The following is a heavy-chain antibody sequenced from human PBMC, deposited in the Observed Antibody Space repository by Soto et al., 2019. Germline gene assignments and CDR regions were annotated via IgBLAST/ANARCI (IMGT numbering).Heavy chain of an antibody. J-gene: IGHJ4*02. V-gene: IGHV3-33*08. CDR3: ASILTGPTDY. CDR1: GFTFSSYG. D-gene: IGHD1-20*01. Sequence: QVQVVESGGGVVQPGRSLRLSCAASGFTFSSYGMHWVRQAPGKGLEWVADIWYDGTKKHYADSVKGRFSISRDNSKNTVDLQMNSLRAEDTAVYYCASILTGPTDYWGQGTLVTVSS. CDR2: IWYDGTKK.